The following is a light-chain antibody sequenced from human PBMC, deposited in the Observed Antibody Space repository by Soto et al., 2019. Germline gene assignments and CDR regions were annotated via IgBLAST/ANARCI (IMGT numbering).Light chain of an antibody. CDR1: QSVSSN. CDR3: QQYNNWPRT. V-gene: IGKV3-15*01. Sequence: EIVITQSPATLSVSPGERATLSCRASQSVSSNLAWYQQKPVQAPRLLIFGASTRATGIPARFSGSGSGTEFTLTNSSLQSEDFAVYYCQQYNNWPRTFGQGTKVEIK. CDR2: GAS. J-gene: IGKJ1*01.